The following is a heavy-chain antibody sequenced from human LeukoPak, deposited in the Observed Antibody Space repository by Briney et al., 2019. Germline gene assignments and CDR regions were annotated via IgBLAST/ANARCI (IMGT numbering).Heavy chain of an antibody. CDR3: ARVSAMVRGYYYMDV. Sequence: SETLSLTCAVYGGSFSGYYWSWIRQPPGKGLEWIGEINHSGSTNYNPSLKSRVTISVDTSKNQFSLKLSSVTAADTAVYYCARVSAMVRGYYYMDVWGKGTTVTISS. D-gene: IGHD3-10*01. CDR2: INHSGST. V-gene: IGHV4-34*01. CDR1: GGSFSGYY. J-gene: IGHJ6*03.